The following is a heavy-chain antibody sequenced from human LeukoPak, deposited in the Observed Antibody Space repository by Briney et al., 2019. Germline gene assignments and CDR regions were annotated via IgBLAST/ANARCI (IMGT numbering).Heavy chain of an antibody. CDR3: AIRVVLLEGDAWGFIGDY. CDR2: IYHSGTN. J-gene: IGHJ4*02. Sequence: PSGTLSVTRPVSGCPISHNHLWGWVRPRPGKGLAWLRDIYHSGTNYYSTSLKSRVPLLLNTSKKQFSPKLRSVRAADTAMYFWAIRVVLLEGDAWGFIGDYWGQGIRDTVSS. V-gene: IGHV4-38-2*01. CDR1: GCPISHNHL. D-gene: IGHD3-10*01.